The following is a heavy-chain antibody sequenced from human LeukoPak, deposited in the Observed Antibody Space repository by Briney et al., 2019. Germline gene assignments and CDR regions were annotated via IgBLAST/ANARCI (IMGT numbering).Heavy chain of an antibody. J-gene: IGHJ4*02. Sequence: ASVKVSCKASGYTFTGYYMHLVRQAPGQGLEWMGWINPNSGGTNYAQKFQGRVTMTRDTSISTAYMELSRLRSDDTAVYYCARDLMDLEWFVWDFDYWGQGTLVTVSS. CDR1: GYTFTGYY. V-gene: IGHV1-2*02. D-gene: IGHD3-3*01. CDR2: INPNSGGT. CDR3: ARDLMDLEWFVWDFDY.